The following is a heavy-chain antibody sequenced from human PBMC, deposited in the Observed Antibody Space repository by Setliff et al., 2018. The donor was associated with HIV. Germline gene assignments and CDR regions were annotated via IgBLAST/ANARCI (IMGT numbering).Heavy chain of an antibody. CDR3: ARGLNYYGSGSYLPLGY. Sequence: KASETLSLTCAVYGRSFSGYYWNWIRQSPGKGLEWIGEINHSGSTKYHASLKSRVTISIDTSKNQISLKLSSVTAADTAVYYCARGLNYYGSGSYLPLGYWGQGTLVTVSS. J-gene: IGHJ4*02. CDR2: INHSGST. V-gene: IGHV4-34*01. CDR1: GRSFSGYY. D-gene: IGHD3-10*01.